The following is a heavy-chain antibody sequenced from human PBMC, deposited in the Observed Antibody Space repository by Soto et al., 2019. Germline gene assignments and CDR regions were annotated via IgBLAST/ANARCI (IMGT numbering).Heavy chain of an antibody. V-gene: IGHV4-4*02. CDR2: IYHGEST. J-gene: IGHJ2*01. CDR1: GGSFSSSDW. Sequence: PSETLSLTCAVSGGSFSSSDWWSWVRQPPGKGLEWIGQIYHGESTNCSPSLWNRVTISVDKSKNHFSLRLTSVTAADTAVYYCARAGRELCCCESCCAHRYRLAFSARGNTDL. CDR3: ARAGRELCCCESCCAHRYRLAFSARGNTDL. D-gene: IGHD2-15*01.